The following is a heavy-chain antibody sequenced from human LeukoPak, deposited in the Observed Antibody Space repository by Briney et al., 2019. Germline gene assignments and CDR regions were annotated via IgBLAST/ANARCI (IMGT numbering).Heavy chain of an antibody. V-gene: IGHV3-49*03. J-gene: IGHJ4*02. D-gene: IGHD4-17*01. CDR1: GFTFGDYA. CDR3: TRPNYGDYGLDYFDY. CDR2: IRSKAYGGTT. Sequence: GGSLRLSCTASGFTFGDYAMSWFRQAPGKGLEWVGFIRSKAYGGTTEYAASVKGRFTISRDDSESIAYLQMNSLKTEDTAVYYCTRPNYGDYGLDYFDYWGQGTLVTVSS.